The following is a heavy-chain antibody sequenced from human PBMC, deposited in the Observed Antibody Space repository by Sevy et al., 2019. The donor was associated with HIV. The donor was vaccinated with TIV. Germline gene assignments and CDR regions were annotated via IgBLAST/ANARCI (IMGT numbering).Heavy chain of an antibody. CDR3: ARTVGGSYRYYFDY. Sequence: ASLKVSCKASGYTFTSYGISWVRQAPGQGLEWMGWISAYNGNTNYAQKLQGRVTMTTDTSTSTAYMELRSLRSDDTAVYYCARTVGGSYRYYFDYWGQGTLVTVSS. D-gene: IGHD3-16*02. J-gene: IGHJ4*02. CDR1: GYTFTSYG. CDR2: ISAYNGNT. V-gene: IGHV1-18*04.